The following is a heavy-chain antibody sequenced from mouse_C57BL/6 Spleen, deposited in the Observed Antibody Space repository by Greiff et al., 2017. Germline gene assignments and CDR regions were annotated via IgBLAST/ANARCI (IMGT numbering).Heavy chain of an antibody. CDR1: GYSITSGYY. Sequence: EVQVVESGPGLVKPSQSLSLTCSVTGYSITSGYYWNWIRQFPGNKLEWMGYISYDGSNNYNPSLKNRISITRDTSKNQFFLKLNSVTTEDTATYYCARDGYYNFDYWGQGTTLTVSS. CDR3: ARDGYYNFDY. CDR2: ISYDGSN. J-gene: IGHJ2*01. D-gene: IGHD2-3*01. V-gene: IGHV3-6*01.